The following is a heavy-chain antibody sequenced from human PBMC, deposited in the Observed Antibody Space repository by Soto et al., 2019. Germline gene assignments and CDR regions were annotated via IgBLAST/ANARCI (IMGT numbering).Heavy chain of an antibody. CDR1: GYTFTAYY. Sequence: ASVKVSCWTSGYTFTAYYVHWLRQAPGQALDWMAWINGNSGTTYAQNFQGRVTMTRDTSINPAYMELRTLRSDDTAVYYCARELQRGLDYWGQGTLDTVSS. CDR2: INGNSGT. D-gene: IGHD3-10*01. V-gene: IGHV1-2*02. CDR3: ARELQRGLDY. J-gene: IGHJ4*02.